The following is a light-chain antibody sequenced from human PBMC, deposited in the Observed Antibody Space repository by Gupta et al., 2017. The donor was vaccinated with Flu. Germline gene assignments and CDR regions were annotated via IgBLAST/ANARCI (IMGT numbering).Light chain of an antibody. Sequence: QSVLPQPPSASVTPGQGVTSSCSGSRSNIGTNTVHWYQQLTGPAPNLLIYGNDKRTAGVSDRFSASKSGTSASVAISGLQSEDEADYYCASWDDSMNGWVFGGGTKVTVL. V-gene: IGLV1-44*01. CDR3: ASWDDSMNGWV. CDR2: GND. CDR1: RSNIGTNT. J-gene: IGLJ3*02.